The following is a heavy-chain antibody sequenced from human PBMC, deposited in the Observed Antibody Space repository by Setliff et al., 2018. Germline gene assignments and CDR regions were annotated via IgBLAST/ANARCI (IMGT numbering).Heavy chain of an antibody. V-gene: IGHV1-18*01. D-gene: IGHD3-3*01. CDR3: SRLVRFCTKTACQRLSGGEF. J-gene: IGHJ4*02. CDR1: GYTFTDFG. CDR2: ITSATGKT. Sequence: ASVKVSCKASGYTFTDFGINWVRQAPGQGLEWMGWITSATGKTYSAEKFQDRVTLTTDTSTSTAYLELRSLGSDDTAVYYCSRLVRFCTKTACQRLSGGEFWGQGTLVTVSS.